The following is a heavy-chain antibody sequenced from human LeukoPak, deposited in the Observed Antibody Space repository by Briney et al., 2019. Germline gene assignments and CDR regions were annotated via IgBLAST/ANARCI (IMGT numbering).Heavy chain of an antibody. V-gene: IGHV3-48*02. D-gene: IGHD1-7*01. J-gene: IGHJ3*02. CDR3: ARRMGGELVAFDI. CDR2: ISSSSTTI. Sequence: GWSLRLSCPASGFTFSNYSMNWLRQAPGKGLEWVSYISSSSTTIYFADSVKGRFTISRDNAKNSLYLQMNSLRDEDTAVYYGARRMGGELVAFDIWGQGTMVTVSS. CDR1: GFTFSNYS.